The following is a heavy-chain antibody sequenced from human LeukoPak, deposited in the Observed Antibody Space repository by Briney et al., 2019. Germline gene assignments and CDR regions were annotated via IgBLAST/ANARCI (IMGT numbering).Heavy chain of an antibody. CDR1: GFTFSSYA. D-gene: IGHD3-22*01. CDR2: ISGSGGST. CDR3: AREYIRFDYYDSSRDY. J-gene: IGHJ4*02. V-gene: IGHV3-23*01. Sequence: GGSLRLSCAASGFTFSSYAMSWVRQAPGKGLEWVSAISGSGGSTYYADSVKGRFTISRDNAKNTLYLQMNSLRAEDTAVYYCAREYIRFDYYDSSRDYWGQGTLVTVSS.